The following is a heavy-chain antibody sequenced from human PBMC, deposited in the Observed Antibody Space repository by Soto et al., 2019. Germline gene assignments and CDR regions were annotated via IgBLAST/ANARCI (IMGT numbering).Heavy chain of an antibody. J-gene: IGHJ4*02. CDR2: INPSGGST. Sequence: ASVKVSCKASGYTFTSYYMHWVRQAPGQGLEWMGIINPSGGSTSYAQKFQGRVTMTTDTSTTTAYMELRNLRSDDTAVYYCAREGTTLHYFDYWGQGTLVTVSS. CDR1: GYTFTSYY. V-gene: IGHV1-46*01. D-gene: IGHD4-17*01. CDR3: AREGTTLHYFDY.